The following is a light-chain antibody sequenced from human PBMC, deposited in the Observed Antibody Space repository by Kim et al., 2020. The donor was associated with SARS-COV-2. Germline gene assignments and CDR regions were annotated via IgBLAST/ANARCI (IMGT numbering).Light chain of an antibody. CDR2: EDN. V-gene: IGLV6-57*02. CDR1: SGSIASNY. Sequence: NFMLTQPHSVSESPGKTVTISCTGSSGSIASNYMQWYQQRPGSATNNIIYEDNQRPSGVPDRFSGSTDKSSNSASLTISGLKTEDEADYYCQSYDSSNQGVFGRVNQLAVL. J-gene: IGLJ3*02. CDR3: QSYDSSNQGV.